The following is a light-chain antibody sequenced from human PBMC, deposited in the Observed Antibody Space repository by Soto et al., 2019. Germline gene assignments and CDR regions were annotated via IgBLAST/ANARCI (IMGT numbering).Light chain of an antibody. CDR2: GAS. V-gene: IGKV3-20*01. CDR1: QSVRNNY. Sequence: EIVLTQSPGTLSLSPGERATLSCRASQSVRNNYLAWYQHKPGQAPRLLVYGASSRPSGIPDRFSGSGSGADFTLTINRLEPEDFQVYYCQQYASSPYTFGQGTRLEIK. J-gene: IGKJ5*01. CDR3: QQYASSPYT.